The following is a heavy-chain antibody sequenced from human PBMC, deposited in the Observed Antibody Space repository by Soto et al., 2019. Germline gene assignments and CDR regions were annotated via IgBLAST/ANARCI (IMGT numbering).Heavy chain of an antibody. CDR3: ARLLMSYYDTPISGAFDI. CDR2: IYYNGTT. V-gene: IGHV4-59*08. Sequence: PSETLSLTCTVSGGSVSSYHWTWIRQSPGKGLEWIGYIYYNGTTDYNPSLKSRVTISVSTSKRQFSLRLTSVTAADTAVYYCARLLMSYYDTPISGAFDIWGQGTMVTVSS. CDR1: GGSVSSYH. D-gene: IGHD3-22*01. J-gene: IGHJ3*02.